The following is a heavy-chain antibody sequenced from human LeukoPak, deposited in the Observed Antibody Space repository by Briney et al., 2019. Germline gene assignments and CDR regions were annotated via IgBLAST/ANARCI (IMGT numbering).Heavy chain of an antibody. CDR3: ARGVSPSIVVVVAATHFDY. Sequence: SETLSLTCTVSGVSFSSTSYYWGWIRQPPGKGLEWIGSMYYGGSNYYNPSLKSRVTISVDTSKNQFSLNLRSVAAADTAVYYCARGVSPSIVVVVAATHFDYWGQGTLVTVSS. J-gene: IGHJ4*02. D-gene: IGHD2-15*01. CDR1: GVSFSSTSYY. V-gene: IGHV4-39*01. CDR2: MYYGGSN.